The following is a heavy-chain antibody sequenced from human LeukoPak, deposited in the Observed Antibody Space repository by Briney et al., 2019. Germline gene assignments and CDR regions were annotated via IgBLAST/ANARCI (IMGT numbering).Heavy chain of an antibody. CDR2: IYYSGST. V-gene: IGHV4-30-4*08. Sequence: SETLSLTCTVSGGSISSGVYYWSWIRQPPGKGLEWIGYIYYSGSTYYNPSLKSRVTISVDTSKNQFSLKLSSVTAADTAVYYCAREGRYDFWSGYYTGPYYYYYYYMDVWGKGTTVTVSS. CDR1: GGSISSGVYY. CDR3: AREGRYDFWSGYYTGPYYYYYYYMDV. J-gene: IGHJ6*03. D-gene: IGHD3-3*01.